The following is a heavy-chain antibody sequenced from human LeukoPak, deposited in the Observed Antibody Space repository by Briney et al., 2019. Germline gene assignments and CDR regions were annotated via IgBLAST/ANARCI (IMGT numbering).Heavy chain of an antibody. Sequence: PSETLSLTCTVSGGPISSSSYYWGWIRQPPGKGLEWIGSIYYSGSTYYNPSLKSRVTISVDTSKNQFSLKLSSVTAADTAVYYCARGLESSGWYGMDVWGQGTTIIVSS. J-gene: IGHJ6*02. V-gene: IGHV4-39*07. CDR2: IYYSGST. CDR3: ARGLESSGWYGMDV. D-gene: IGHD6-19*01. CDR1: GGPISSSSYY.